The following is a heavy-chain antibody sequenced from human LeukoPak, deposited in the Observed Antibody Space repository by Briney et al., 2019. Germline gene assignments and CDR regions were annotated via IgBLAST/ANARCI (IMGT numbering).Heavy chain of an antibody. CDR1: GFIFSDYE. CDR3: ARENYGFDY. CDR2: ILAGGTTT. J-gene: IGHJ4*02. Sequence: GGSLRLSCAASGFIFSDYEMYWVRQAPGKGLVWVSRILAGGTTTMYAGSVKGRFTISRDNAKNTLYLQMNSLRAEDTAAYYCARENYGFDYWGQGTLVIVSS. D-gene: IGHD3-10*01. V-gene: IGHV3-74*03.